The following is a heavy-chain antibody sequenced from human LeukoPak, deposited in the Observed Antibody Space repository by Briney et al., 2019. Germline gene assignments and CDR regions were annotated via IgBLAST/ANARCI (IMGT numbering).Heavy chain of an antibody. CDR2: IYYSGST. D-gene: IGHD6-13*01. CDR1: DGSISSAGYY. Sequence: SETLSLTCTDSDGSISSAGYYWSWIRQHPGKGLEWIGNIYYSGSTYYNPSLKSRVIISVDTSKNQFSLKLSSVTAADTAVYYCTREYSRGEYFYYYGMDVWGQGTTVTVSS. V-gene: IGHV4-31*03. J-gene: IGHJ6*02. CDR3: TREYSRGEYFYYYGMDV.